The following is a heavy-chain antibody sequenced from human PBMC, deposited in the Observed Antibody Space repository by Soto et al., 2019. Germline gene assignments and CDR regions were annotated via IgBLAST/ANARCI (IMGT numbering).Heavy chain of an antibody. CDR3: ARSLSRYPSIAAATAYYYYGMDV. V-gene: IGHV3-30-3*01. CDR1: GFTFSIYA. CDR2: ISYDGSNK. D-gene: IGHD6-13*01. J-gene: IGHJ6*02. Sequence: GGSLRLSCAASGFTFSIYAMHWVRQAQGKGLEWVAVISYDGSNKYYADSVKGRFTISRDNSRNTLYLQMNSLRAEDTAVYYCARSLSRYPSIAAATAYYYYGMDVWGQGTTVTVSS.